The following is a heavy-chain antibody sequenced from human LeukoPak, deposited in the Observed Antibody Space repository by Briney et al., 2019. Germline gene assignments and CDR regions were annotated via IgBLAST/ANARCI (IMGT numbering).Heavy chain of an antibody. CDR1: GGSFSGYY. CDR2: INHSGST. J-gene: IGHJ4*02. CDR3: ARVTGYMIEDYFDY. V-gene: IGHV4-34*01. D-gene: IGHD3-22*01. Sequence: SETLSLTCAVYGGSFSGYYWSWIRQPPGKGLEWIGEINHSGSTNYNPSLKSRVTISVETAKNQFSLKLRSVTAADTAVYYCARVTGYMIEDYFDYWGQGTLVTVSS.